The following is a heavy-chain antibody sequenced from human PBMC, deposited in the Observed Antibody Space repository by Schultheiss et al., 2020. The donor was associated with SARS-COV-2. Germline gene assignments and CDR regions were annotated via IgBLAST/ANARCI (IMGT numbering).Heavy chain of an antibody. Sequence: GGSLRLSCAASGFTFSTYWMSWVRQAPGKGLEWVSYISSSSSYIYYADSVKGRFTISRDNAKNSLYLQMNSLRAEDTAVYYCARDSAIFGHGAGYYYGMDVWGQGTTVTVSS. CDR2: ISSSSSYI. CDR1: GFTFSTYW. D-gene: IGHD3-3*01. CDR3: ARDSAIFGHGAGYYYGMDV. V-gene: IGHV3-21*05. J-gene: IGHJ6*02.